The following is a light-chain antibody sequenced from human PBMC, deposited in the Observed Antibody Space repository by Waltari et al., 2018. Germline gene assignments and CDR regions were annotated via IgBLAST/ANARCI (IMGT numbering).Light chain of an antibody. CDR3: QQYSSVPLT. J-gene: IGKJ4*01. CDR2: MAS. Sequence: TQSPSALSASVGDRVIITCRASQTISEWLAWYQQKPGEAPNLLIYMASTLERGVPSRFSGSGDGTEFTLTISSVRPDDFGTYYCQQYSSVPLTFGGGTKVEIK. V-gene: IGKV1-5*03. CDR1: QTISEW.